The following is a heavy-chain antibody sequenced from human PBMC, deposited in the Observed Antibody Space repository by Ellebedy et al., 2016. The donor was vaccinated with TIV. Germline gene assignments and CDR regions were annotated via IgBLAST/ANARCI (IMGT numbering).Heavy chain of an antibody. CDR3: AKDLGIERQWGFDY. Sequence: PGGSLRLSCAASGFPFSIYAMGWVRQAPGKGLDWVSTISRNGGGTYYAGSVEGRFTISRDNSNNTLWLQMSGLRAEDTARYFCAKDLGIERQWGFDYWGQGTLGTVSS. D-gene: IGHD1-26*01. V-gene: IGHV3-23*01. CDR1: GFPFSIYA. CDR2: ISRNGGGT. J-gene: IGHJ4*02.